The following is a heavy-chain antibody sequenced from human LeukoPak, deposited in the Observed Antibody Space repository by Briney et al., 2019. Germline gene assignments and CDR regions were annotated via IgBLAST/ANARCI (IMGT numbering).Heavy chain of an antibody. J-gene: IGHJ4*02. V-gene: IGHV3-53*01. CDR3: ARAAKGLVDLVVVPAAFPVDY. Sequence: PGGSLRLSCAASGFTVSSNYMSWVRQAPGKGLEWVSVIYSGGSTYYADSVKGRFTISRDNSKNTLYLQMNSLRAEDTAVYYCARAAKGLVDLVVVPAAFPVDYWGQGTLVTVSS. CDR2: IYSGGST. CDR1: GFTVSSNY. D-gene: IGHD2-2*01.